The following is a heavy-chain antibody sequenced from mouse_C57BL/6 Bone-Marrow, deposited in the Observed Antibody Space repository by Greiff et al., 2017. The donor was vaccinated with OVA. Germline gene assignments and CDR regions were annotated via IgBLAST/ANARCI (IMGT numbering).Heavy chain of an antibody. CDR1: GYTFTDYN. D-gene: IGHD2-3*01. V-gene: IGHV1-18*01. CDR2: INPNNGGT. Sequence: VHVKQSGPELVKPGASVKIPCKASGYTFTDYNMDWVKQSHGKSLEWIGDINPNNGGTIYNQKFKGKATLTVDKSSSTAYMELRSLTSEDTAVYYCAREGAIYDGYYLDYWGQGTTLTVSS. J-gene: IGHJ2*01. CDR3: AREGAIYDGYYLDY.